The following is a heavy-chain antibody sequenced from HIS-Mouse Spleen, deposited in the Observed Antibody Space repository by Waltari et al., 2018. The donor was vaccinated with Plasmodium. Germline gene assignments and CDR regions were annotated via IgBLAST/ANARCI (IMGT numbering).Heavy chain of an antibody. D-gene: IGHD4-4*01. Sequence: QLQLQESGPGLVKPSETLSLTCTVSGGSISSTSSYWCWLRQPPGKGREWIGTIYSSGSTYYNPSLKSRVTIAVDTSKNQFSLKLSSVTAADTAVYYCASLPRVEEVTTPFYYYYYGMDVWGQGTTVTVSS. CDR2: IYSSGST. V-gene: IGHV4-39*01. J-gene: IGHJ6*02. CDR1: GGSISSTSSY. CDR3: ASLPRVEEVTTPFYYYYYGMDV.